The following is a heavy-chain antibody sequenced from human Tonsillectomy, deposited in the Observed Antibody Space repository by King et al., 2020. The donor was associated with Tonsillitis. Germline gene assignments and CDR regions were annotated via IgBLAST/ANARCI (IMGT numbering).Heavy chain of an antibody. Sequence: DVQLVESGAEVKKPGESLRISCKGSEYSFTSYWISWVRQMPGKGLEWMGRIDPSDSYTEYSPSFQGHVIMSADKSINTAHLQWSSLKASDTAIYYCARHSTQGLRSFRLGYWGQGTLVTVSS. CDR3: ARHSTQGLRSFRLGY. J-gene: IGHJ4*02. D-gene: IGHD4-17*01. V-gene: IGHV5-10-1*03. CDR1: EYSFTSYW. CDR2: IDPSDSYT.